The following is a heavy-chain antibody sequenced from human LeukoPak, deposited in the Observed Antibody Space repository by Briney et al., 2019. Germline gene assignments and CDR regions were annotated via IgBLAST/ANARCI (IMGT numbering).Heavy chain of an antibody. J-gene: IGHJ4*02. CDR3: ARGRHYYDSSVNRGAEY. CDR1: GFSFYTYS. V-gene: IGHV3-48*01. D-gene: IGHD3-22*01. Sequence: PGGSLRLSCAASGFSFYTYSMDWVRQAPGKGLEWVSYISSSTTTMLYADSVKGRFTISRDNAKNSLYLQMDSLRAEDTAVYYCARGRHYYDSSVNRGAEYWGQGTLVTVSS. CDR2: ISSSTTTM.